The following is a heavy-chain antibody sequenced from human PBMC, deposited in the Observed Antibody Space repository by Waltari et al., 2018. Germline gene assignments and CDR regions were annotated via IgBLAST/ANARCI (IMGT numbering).Heavy chain of an antibody. Sequence: QLQLQQSGPGLVKPSQTLSLACSLSGDSISGSYYWNWVRQTAGEGLEWLGYIYSSGSTKYNPSRQSRVTISIVNKTQFSLKLAAVTAADTAVYYCARSDVVVAPARNNYYFPMEVWGQGTTVTVSS. CDR2: IYSSGST. J-gene: IGHJ6*03. D-gene: IGHD2-21*01. CDR3: ARSDVVVAPARNNYYFPMEV. V-gene: IGHV4-61*09. CDR1: GDSISGSYY.